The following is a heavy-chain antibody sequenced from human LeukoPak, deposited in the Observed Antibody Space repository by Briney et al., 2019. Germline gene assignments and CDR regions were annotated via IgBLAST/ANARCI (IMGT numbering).Heavy chain of an antibody. D-gene: IGHD6-19*01. CDR3: ARAFSGWNDAFDI. J-gene: IGHJ3*02. CDR1: GYKFTNYG. CDR2: ISPYNGNT. V-gene: IGHV1-18*01. Sequence: ASVKVSCKASGYKFTNYGISWVRQAPGQGLEWMGWISPYNGNTIYAQKLQGRVTMTTDTSTSTAYMELRSLRSDDTAVYYCARAFSGWNDAFDIWGQGTMVTVSS.